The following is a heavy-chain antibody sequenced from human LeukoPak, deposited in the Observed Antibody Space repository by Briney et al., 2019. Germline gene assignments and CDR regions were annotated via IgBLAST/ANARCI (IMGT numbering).Heavy chain of an antibody. CDR1: GFTVITND. V-gene: IGHV3-53*01. D-gene: IGHD3-16*01. CDR2: LYSDGNT. CDR3: ARGVEPLXAXTLXY. Sequence: GGSLRLSCAASGFTVITNDTTWVRQAPGKGLEWVSVLYSDGNTKYADSVQGRFTISRDNSKNTLYLEMNSLSPADTAVYYCARGVEPLXAXTLXYWGQGXLVTVSS. J-gene: IGHJ4*02.